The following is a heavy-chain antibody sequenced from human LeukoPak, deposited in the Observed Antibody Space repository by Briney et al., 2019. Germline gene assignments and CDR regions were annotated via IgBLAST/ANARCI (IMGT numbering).Heavy chain of an antibody. CDR1: GGTFSSYA. D-gene: IGHD2-2*02. CDR3: ARDDCSTSCYTGFYYYYGMDV. CDR2: IIPIFGTA. Sequence: SVKVSCTASGGTFSSYAISWVRQAPGQGLEWMGGIIPIFGTANYAQKFQGRVTITADESTSTAYMELSSLRSEDTAVYYCARDDCSTSCYTGFYYYYGMDVWGQGTTVTVSS. J-gene: IGHJ6*02. V-gene: IGHV1-69*13.